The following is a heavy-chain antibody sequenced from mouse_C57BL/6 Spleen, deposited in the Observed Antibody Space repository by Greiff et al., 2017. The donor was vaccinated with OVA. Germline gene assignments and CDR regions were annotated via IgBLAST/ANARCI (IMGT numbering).Heavy chain of an antibody. CDR3: ARDPMGRGYFDY. Sequence: EVQVVESGPGMVKPSQSLSLTCTVTGYSITSGYDWHWIRHFPGNKLEWMGYISYSGSTNYNPSLKSRISITHDTSKNHFFLKLNSVTTEDTATYYCARDPMGRGYFDYWGQGTTLTVSS. CDR1: GYSITSGYD. V-gene: IGHV3-1*01. J-gene: IGHJ2*01. CDR2: ISYSGST. D-gene: IGHD4-1*01.